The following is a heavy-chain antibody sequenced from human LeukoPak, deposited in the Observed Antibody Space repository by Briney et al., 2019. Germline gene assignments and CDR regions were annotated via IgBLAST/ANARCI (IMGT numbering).Heavy chain of an antibody. CDR3: ARNPQASCSGGSCYPDVKFYFDY. D-gene: IGHD2-15*01. J-gene: IGHJ4*02. CDR2: IKQDGSDK. CDR1: GFTFSSYW. Sequence: PGGSLRLSCEASGFTFSSYWMSWVRQAPGKGPEWVANIKQDGSDKYYADSVKGRFTVSRDNAKNSLYLQMNSLRAEDTAVYYCARNPQASCSGGSCYPDVKFYFDYWGQGTLVTVSS. V-gene: IGHV3-7*01.